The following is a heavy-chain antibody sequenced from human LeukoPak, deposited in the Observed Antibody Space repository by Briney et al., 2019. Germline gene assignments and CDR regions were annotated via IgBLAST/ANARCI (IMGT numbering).Heavy chain of an antibody. CDR2: IFSST. J-gene: IGHJ4*02. CDR3: ARRAGAYSHPYDY. CDR1: GFTFDDYA. D-gene: IGHD4/OR15-4a*01. V-gene: IGHV3-53*01. Sequence: PGGSLRLSCAASGFTFDDYAMHWVRQAPGKGLEWVSFIFSSTHYSDSVKGRFTISRDNSKNTLYLQMNSLRAEDTAVYYCARRAGAYSHPYDYWGQGTLVTVSS.